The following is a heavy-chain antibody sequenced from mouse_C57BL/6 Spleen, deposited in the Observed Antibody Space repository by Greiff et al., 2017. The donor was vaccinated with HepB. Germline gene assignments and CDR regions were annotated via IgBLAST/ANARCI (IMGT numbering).Heavy chain of an antibody. V-gene: IGHV1-64*01. CDR2: IHPNSGST. D-gene: IGHD1-1*01. J-gene: IGHJ4*01. Sequence: QVQLKQPGAELVKPGASVKLSCKASGYTFTSYWMHWVKQRPGQGLEWIGMIHPNSGSTNYNEKFKSKATLTVDKSSSTAYMQLSSLTSEDSAVYYCASTTEYYYAMDYWGQGTSVTVSS. CDR3: ASTTEYYYAMDY. CDR1: GYTFTSYW.